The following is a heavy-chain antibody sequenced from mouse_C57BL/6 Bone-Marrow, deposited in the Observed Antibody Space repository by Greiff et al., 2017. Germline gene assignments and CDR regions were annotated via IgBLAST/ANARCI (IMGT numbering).Heavy chain of an antibody. V-gene: IGHV5-4*01. CDR2: ISDGGSYT. CDR3: AGDLNLSWFAY. Sequence: EVMLVESGGGLVKPGGSLKLSCAASGFTFSSSAMSWVRQTPDKRLEWVATISDGGSYTYYSATVKGRITISRDNAKNILYLQMSHLKSKDTAMYDCAGDLNLSWFAYCDQGTLVTVSA. CDR1: GFTFSSSA. J-gene: IGHJ3*01.